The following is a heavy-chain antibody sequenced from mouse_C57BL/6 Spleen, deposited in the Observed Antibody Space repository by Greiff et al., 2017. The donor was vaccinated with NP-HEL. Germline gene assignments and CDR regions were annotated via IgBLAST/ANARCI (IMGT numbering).Heavy chain of an antibody. CDR1: GYTFTDYE. J-gene: IGHJ2*01. Sequence: QVQLKQSGAELVRPGASVTLSCKASGYTFTDYEMHWVKQTPVHGLEWIGAIDPETGGTAYNQKFKGKAILTADKSSSTAYMELRSLTSEDSAVYYCTRRGATGSYFDYWGQGTTLTVSS. CDR3: TRRGATGSYFDY. CDR2: IDPETGGT. V-gene: IGHV1-15*01. D-gene: IGHD4-1*02.